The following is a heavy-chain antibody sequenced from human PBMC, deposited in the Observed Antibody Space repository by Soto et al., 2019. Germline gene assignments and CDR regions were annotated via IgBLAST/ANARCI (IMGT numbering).Heavy chain of an antibody. Sequence: GESLKISCQGSGYSFASYWIGWVRQMPGNDLEWMGIIYPGDSDTRYSPSFQGQVTISADKSLRTAYLQWTSLKASDTALYYCARTRSFTLGFYYDGMDVWGQGTTVTVSS. CDR1: GYSFASYW. CDR2: IYPGDSDT. J-gene: IGHJ6*02. V-gene: IGHV5-51*01. CDR3: ARTRSFTLGFYYDGMDV. D-gene: IGHD6-6*01.